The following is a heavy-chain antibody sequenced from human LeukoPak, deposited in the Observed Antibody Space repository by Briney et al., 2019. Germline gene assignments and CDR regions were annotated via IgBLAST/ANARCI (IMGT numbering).Heavy chain of an antibody. D-gene: IGHD5-18*01. V-gene: IGHV1-8*01. CDR2: MNPNSGNT. Sequence: ASVKVSCKASGYTFTSYDINRVRQATGQGLEWMGWMNPNSGNTGYAQKFQGRVTMTRNTSISTAYMELSSLRSEDTAVYYCARGILEIQLWRSYWYFDLWGRGTLVTVSS. CDR3: ARGILEIQLWRSYWYFDL. J-gene: IGHJ2*01. CDR1: GYTFTSYD.